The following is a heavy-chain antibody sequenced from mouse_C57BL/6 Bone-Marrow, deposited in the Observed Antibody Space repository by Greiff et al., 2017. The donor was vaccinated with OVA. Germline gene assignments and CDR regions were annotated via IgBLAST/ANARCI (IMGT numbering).Heavy chain of an antibody. Sequence: VQLQQSGPVLVKPGASVKMSCKASGYTFTDYYMNWVKQSHGKSLEWIGVINPYNGGTSYNQKFKGNATLTVDKSSSTAYMELNSLTSEDSAVYYCARGGGRPFDYWGQGTTLTVSS. CDR2: INPYNGGT. J-gene: IGHJ2*01. CDR3: ARGGGRPFDY. V-gene: IGHV1-19*01. CDR1: GYTFTDYY. D-gene: IGHD3-3*01.